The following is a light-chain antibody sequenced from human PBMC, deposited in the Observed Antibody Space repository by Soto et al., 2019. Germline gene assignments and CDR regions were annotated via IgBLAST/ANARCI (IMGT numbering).Light chain of an antibody. J-gene: IGKJ2*01. V-gene: IGKV3-20*01. Sequence: EIVLTQSPGTLSLSPGERATLSCRASQSVSSSYLAWYQQKPGQAPRLLLYGASSRATGIPARFSGSGSGTDFTLTISSLEPEDFAVYYYQQYRSSPPSTFGQGTKLEIK. CDR2: GAS. CDR3: QQYRSSPPST. CDR1: QSVSSSY.